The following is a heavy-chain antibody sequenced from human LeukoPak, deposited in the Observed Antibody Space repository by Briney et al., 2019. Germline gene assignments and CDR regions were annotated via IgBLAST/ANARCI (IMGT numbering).Heavy chain of an antibody. V-gene: IGHV3-30*02. Sequence: GGSLRLSCAASGFTFSTYGMHWVRQAPGKGLEWVTFIRFDGSDKYYADSAKGRFTISRDNSKKTLYLQMNSLRVEDTAVYYCAKDRLNGTYVFDYWGQGTLVTVSS. CDR3: AKDRLNGTYVFDY. D-gene: IGHD1-26*01. CDR2: IRFDGSDK. J-gene: IGHJ4*02. CDR1: GFTFSTYG.